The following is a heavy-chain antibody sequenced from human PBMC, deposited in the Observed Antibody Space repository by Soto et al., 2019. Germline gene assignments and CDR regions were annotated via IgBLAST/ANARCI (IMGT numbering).Heavy chain of an antibody. Sequence: QVKLVQSGTEVKKPGASIKVSCKASGYSFATSGMTWVRQAPGQGLEWLGWISAYNGNTNYDQKLQDRVTMTTETSTNTAYLEVRNLRSEDTAVYYCSRAGQYYDASGYADWGQGTLVTVS. CDR1: GYSFATSG. CDR2: ISAYNGNT. V-gene: IGHV1-18*01. D-gene: IGHD3-22*01. CDR3: SRAGQYYDASGYAD. J-gene: IGHJ1*01.